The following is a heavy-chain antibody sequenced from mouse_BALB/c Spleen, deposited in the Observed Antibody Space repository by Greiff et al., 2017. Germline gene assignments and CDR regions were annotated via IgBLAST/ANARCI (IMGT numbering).Heavy chain of an antibody. J-gene: IGHJ2*01. V-gene: IGHV1-9*01. Sequence: VQLQQSGAELMKPGASVKISCKATGYTFSSYWIEWVKQRPGHGLEWIGEILPGSGSTNYNEKFKGKATFTADTSSNTAYMQLSSLTSEDSAVYYCAREGRYYYGSSLYYFDYWGQGTTLTVSS. CDR1: GYTFSSYW. D-gene: IGHD1-1*01. CDR2: ILPGSGST. CDR3: AREGRYYYGSSLYYFDY.